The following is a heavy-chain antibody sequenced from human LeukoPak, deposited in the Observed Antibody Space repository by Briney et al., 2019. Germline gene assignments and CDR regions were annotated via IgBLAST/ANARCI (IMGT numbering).Heavy chain of an antibody. CDR1: GFTFSNYW. V-gene: IGHV3-74*01. D-gene: IGHD3-9*01. CDR2: INIDGATT. J-gene: IGHJ4*02. CDR3: ARETAVSGGIFFDY. Sequence: QPGGSLRLSCAASGFTFSNYWLHWVRQARGKGLVWVSRINIDGATTTYADSVRGRFTVSRDNAQNTLWLQMNSLRAEDTALYYCARETAVSGGIFFDYWGQGTLVTVSS.